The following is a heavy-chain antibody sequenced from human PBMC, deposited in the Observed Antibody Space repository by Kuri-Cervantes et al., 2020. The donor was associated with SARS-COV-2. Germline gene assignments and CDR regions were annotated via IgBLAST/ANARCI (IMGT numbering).Heavy chain of an antibody. D-gene: IGHD6-6*01. CDR3: ARLYSSSSNYYYYYMDV. V-gene: IGHV3-7*01. J-gene: IGHJ6*03. Sequence: GESLKISCAVSGFTFSSYWMSWVRQAPGKGLEWVANIKQDGSEKYYVDSVKGRFTISRDNAKNSLYLQMNSLRAEDTAVYYCARLYSSSSNYYYYYMDVWGKGTTVTVSS. CDR2: IKQDGSEK. CDR1: GFTFSSYW.